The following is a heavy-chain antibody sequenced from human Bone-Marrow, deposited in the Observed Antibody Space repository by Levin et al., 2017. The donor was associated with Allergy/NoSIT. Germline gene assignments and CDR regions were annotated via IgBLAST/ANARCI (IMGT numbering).Heavy chain of an antibody. CDR1: GFTFHTFG. D-gene: IGHD6-19*01. Sequence: GESLKISCAASGFTFHTFGMHWVRQAPGKGLEWVAVIWYDGSNKYYADSVKGRFTISRDDSKRTLHLQMDTVRAEDTAVYYCARGDISGRSSYSYNLDVWGPGTTVTVSS. V-gene: IGHV3-33*03. CDR2: IWYDGSNK. CDR3: ARGDISGRSSYSYNLDV. J-gene: IGHJ6*02.